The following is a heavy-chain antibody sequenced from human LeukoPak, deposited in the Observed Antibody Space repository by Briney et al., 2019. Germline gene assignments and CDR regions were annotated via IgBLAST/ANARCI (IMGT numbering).Heavy chain of an antibody. CDR1: GSTVTNSW. J-gene: IGHJ5*02. CDR2: VRPEGSDK. D-gene: IGHD5-12*01. CDR3: GTWGIVAALDR. Sequence: GRSLRLSCAAEGSTVTNSWTGCARQDPGEGLGWVANVRPEGSDKYYVDSVKGRFTISRDNAQNSLYLQMNSLRAEDSGVYYCGTWGIVAALDRWGQGTLVTVSS. V-gene: IGHV3-7*01.